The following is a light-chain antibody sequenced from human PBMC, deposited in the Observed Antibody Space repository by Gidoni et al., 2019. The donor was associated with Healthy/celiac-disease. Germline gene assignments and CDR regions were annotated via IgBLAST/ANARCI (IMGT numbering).Light chain of an antibody. CDR2: AAS. CDR1: QSISSY. V-gene: IGKV1-39*01. J-gene: IGKJ2*01. CDR3: QQSYSTPMYT. Sequence: DSQMTQSPSSMSASVGDRVTITCRASQSISSYLNWYQQKPGKAPKLLIYAASSLQSGVPSRFSGSGSGTDFTLTISRLQPEDFATYYCQQSYSTPMYTVGQGTKLEIK.